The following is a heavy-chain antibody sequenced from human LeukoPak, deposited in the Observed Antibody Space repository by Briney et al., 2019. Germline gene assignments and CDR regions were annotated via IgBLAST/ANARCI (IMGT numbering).Heavy chain of an antibody. J-gene: IGHJ4*02. D-gene: IGHD6-19*01. Sequence: PGGSLRLSCAASGFTVSSNYMSWLRQAPGKGLEWVSTIFSGGSTYYADSVKGRFTISRDNSKNTLYLQMNSLKAEDTAVYYCARPSSGWPYYFDYWGQGNLVTVSS. V-gene: IGHV3-53*01. CDR3: ARPSSGWPYYFDY. CDR2: IFSGGST. CDR1: GFTVSSNY.